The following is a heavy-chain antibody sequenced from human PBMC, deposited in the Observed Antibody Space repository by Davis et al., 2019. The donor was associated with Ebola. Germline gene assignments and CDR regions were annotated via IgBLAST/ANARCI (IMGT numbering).Heavy chain of an antibody. CDR2: IYPGDSDT. Sequence: GESLKISCKGSGYSFTSYWIGWVRQMPGKGLEWMGIIYPGDSDTRYSPSFQGQVTISADKSISTAYLQWSSLKASDTAMYYCARHIVAGGLYYYGMDVWGKGTTVTVSS. CDR3: ARHIVAGGLYYYGMDV. V-gene: IGHV5-51*01. J-gene: IGHJ6*04. D-gene: IGHD5-12*01. CDR1: GYSFTSYW.